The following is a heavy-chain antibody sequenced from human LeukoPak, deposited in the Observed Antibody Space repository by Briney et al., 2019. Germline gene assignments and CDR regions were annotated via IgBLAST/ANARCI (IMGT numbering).Heavy chain of an antibody. J-gene: IGHJ5*02. D-gene: IGHD3-3*01. Sequence: SETLSLTCAVYGGSFSGYYWSWIRQPPGKGLEWIGEINHSGSTNYNPSLKSRVTISVDTSKNQFSLKLSSVTAADTAVYYCARQGRITIFGVGFDPWGQGTLVTVSS. CDR3: ARQGRITIFGVGFDP. CDR2: INHSGST. CDR1: GGSFSGYY. V-gene: IGHV4-34*01.